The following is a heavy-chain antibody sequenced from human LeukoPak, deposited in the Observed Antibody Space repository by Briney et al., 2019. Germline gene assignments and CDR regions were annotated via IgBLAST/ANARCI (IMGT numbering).Heavy chain of an antibody. J-gene: IGHJ3*02. Sequence: SGTLSLTCAVSGVSISNGNWWSWVRQSPGKGLEWIGEIYYTGRTNYKSSLTSRVTISSDKSNNQFSLTLTSVSAADTAVYFCARGMGSGGSSDAFDIWGQETLVTVSS. CDR1: GVSISNGNW. V-gene: IGHV4-4*02. CDR3: ARGMGSGGSSDAFDI. CDR2: IYYTGRT. D-gene: IGHD6-6*01.